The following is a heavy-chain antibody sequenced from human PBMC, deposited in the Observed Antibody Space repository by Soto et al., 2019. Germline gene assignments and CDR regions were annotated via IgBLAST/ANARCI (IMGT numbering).Heavy chain of an antibody. CDR2: ISYDGSNK. CDR1: GFTFSSYA. J-gene: IGHJ4*02. CDR3: ARDPGRWLQSYYFDY. D-gene: IGHD5-12*01. Sequence: QVQLVESGGGVVQPGRSLRLSCAASGFTFSSYAMHWVRQAPGKGLEWVAVISYDGSNKYYADSVKGRFTISRDNSKNTLYLQMNSLRAEDTAVYYCARDPGRWLQSYYFDYWGQGTLVTVSS. V-gene: IGHV3-30-3*01.